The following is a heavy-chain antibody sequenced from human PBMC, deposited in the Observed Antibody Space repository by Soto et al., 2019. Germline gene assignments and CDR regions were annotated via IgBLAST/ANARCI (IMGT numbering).Heavy chain of an antibody. V-gene: IGHV3-64D*06. CDR2: ISSNGGST. J-gene: IGHJ6*02. CDR1: GFAFSSYA. Sequence: GGSLRLSCSASGFAFSSYAMHWVRQAPGKGLEYVSAISSNGGSTYYADSVKGRFTISRDNSKNTLYLQMSSLRAEDTAVYYCVKDLHYDYVWGSYRPGRLRYGMDVWGQGTTVTVSS. D-gene: IGHD3-16*02. CDR3: VKDLHYDYVWGSYRPGRLRYGMDV.